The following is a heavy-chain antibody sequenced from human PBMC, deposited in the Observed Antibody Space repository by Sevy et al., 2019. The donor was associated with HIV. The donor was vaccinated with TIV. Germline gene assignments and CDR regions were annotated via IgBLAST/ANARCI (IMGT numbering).Heavy chain of an antibody. CDR3: ARVPPNYDSNVSDF. V-gene: IGHV3-48*02. J-gene: IGHJ4*02. Sequence: GGSLRLSCAASGFTFSSHSMNWVRQTPGKGLEWVSYISGTGNTIYYANSVKGRFTISRDNAKNSLYLQLKSLRDEDTASYYCARVPPNYDSNVSDFWGQGSLVTVSS. CDR1: GFTFSSHS. CDR2: ISGTGNTI. D-gene: IGHD3-22*01.